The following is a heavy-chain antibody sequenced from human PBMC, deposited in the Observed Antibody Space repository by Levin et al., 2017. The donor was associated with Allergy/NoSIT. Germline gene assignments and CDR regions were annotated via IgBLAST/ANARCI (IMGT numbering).Heavy chain of an antibody. J-gene: IGHJ5*02. D-gene: IGHD6-19*01. CDR1: GFTFSSYG. CDR2: IWYDGSNK. CDR3: ARGISGYGWYVFDP. Sequence: GGSLRLSCAASGFTFSSYGMHWVRQAPGKGLEWVAVIWYDGSNKYYADSVKGRFTISRDNSKNTLYLQMNSLRAEDTAVYYCARGISGYGWYVFDPWGQGTLVTVSS. V-gene: IGHV3-33*01.